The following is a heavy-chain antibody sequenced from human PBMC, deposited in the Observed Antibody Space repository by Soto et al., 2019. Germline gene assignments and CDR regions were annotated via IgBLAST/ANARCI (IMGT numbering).Heavy chain of an antibody. Sequence: QVQLVQSGAEVKKPGSSVKVSCKASGGTFSSYAFSWVRQAPGQGLEWMGGIIPIFGTANTAQKFQGRVTITADESTSTAYMELSSLRSEDTAVYYCARESLWLGFDPWGQGTLVTVSS. CDR3: ARESLWLGFDP. J-gene: IGHJ5*02. CDR1: GGTFSSYA. D-gene: IGHD6-19*01. CDR2: IIPIFGTA. V-gene: IGHV1-69*12.